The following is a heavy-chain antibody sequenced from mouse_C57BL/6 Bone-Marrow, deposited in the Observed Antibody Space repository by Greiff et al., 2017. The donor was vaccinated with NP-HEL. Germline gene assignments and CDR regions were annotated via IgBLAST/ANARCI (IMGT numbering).Heavy chain of an antibody. Sequence: QVQLQQPGAELVKPGASVKLSCKASGYTFTSYWMHWVKQRPGQGLEWIGMIHPNGGSTNYNEKFKSKATLTVDKSSSTAYMQLSSLTSEDSAVYYCAITTVVATGFDYWGQGTTLTVSS. V-gene: IGHV1-64*01. CDR3: AITTVVATGFDY. J-gene: IGHJ2*01. CDR1: GYTFTSYW. D-gene: IGHD1-1*01. CDR2: IHPNGGST.